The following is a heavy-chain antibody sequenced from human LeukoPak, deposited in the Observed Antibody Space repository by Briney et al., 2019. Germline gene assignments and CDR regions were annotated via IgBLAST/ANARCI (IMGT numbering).Heavy chain of an antibody. CDR1: GGSISSGGYY. D-gene: IGHD4-17*01. Sequence: NSSVTLSLTCTVSGGSISSGGYYWSWIRQHPGKGLEWIGYIYYSGSTYYNPSLKSRVTISVDTSKNQFSLKLSSVTAADTAVYYCAATRMTTVIDYWGQGTLVTASS. CDR3: AATRMTTVIDY. J-gene: IGHJ4*02. CDR2: IYYSGST. V-gene: IGHV4-31*03.